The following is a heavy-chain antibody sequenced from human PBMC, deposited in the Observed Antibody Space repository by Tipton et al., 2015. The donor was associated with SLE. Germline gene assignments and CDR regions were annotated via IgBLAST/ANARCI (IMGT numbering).Heavy chain of an antibody. V-gene: IGHV5-51*03. D-gene: IGHD5-18*01. Sequence: QLVQSGAEVRKPGESLKLSCQASGYTFTNYWIAWVRQMPGKGLEWMGIIYPGDSDTRYSPSFQGQVTISADKSINTAYLQWSSLKASDTAVYYCARDGYSYPFDYWGQGTLVTVSS. CDR3: ARDGYSYPFDY. J-gene: IGHJ4*02. CDR2: IYPGDSDT. CDR1: GYTFTNYW.